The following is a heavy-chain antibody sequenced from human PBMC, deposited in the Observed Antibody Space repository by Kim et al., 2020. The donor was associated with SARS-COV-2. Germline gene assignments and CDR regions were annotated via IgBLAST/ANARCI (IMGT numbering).Heavy chain of an antibody. D-gene: IGHD6-13*01. CDR1: GYTFTSYA. Sequence: ASVKVSCKASGYTFTSYAMNWVRQAPGQGLEWMGWINTNTGNPTYAQGFTGRFVFSLDTSVSTAYLQISSLKAEDTAVYYCARGGSSSWYPIYYYYYGMDVWGQGTTVTVSS. CDR3: ARGGSSSWYPIYYYYYGMDV. J-gene: IGHJ6*02. CDR2: INTNTGNP. V-gene: IGHV7-4-1*02.